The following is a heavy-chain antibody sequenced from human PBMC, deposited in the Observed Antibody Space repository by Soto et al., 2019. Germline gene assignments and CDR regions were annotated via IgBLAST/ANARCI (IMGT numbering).Heavy chain of an antibody. CDR2: IWYDGSNK. CDR1: GFTFSSCG. D-gene: IGHD3-22*01. J-gene: IGHJ4*02. CDR3: ARDSSGYGLDY. Sequence: PGGSLRLSCAASGFTFSSCGMHWVRQAPGKGLEWVAVIWYDGSNKYYADSVKGRLTISRDNSKNTLYLQMNSLRAEDTAVYYCARDSSGYGLDYWGQGTLVTVSS. V-gene: IGHV3-33*01.